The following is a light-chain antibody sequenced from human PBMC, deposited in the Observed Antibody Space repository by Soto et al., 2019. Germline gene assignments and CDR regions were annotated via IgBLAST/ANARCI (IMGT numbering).Light chain of an antibody. J-gene: IGLJ2*01. V-gene: IGLV2-23*01. CDR3: CSYAGSSTLV. CDR1: SSDVGSYKF. Sequence: QSALTQPASVSGSPGQSITISCTGTSSDVGSYKFVSWYQQHPGKAPKLMIYEGSKRPSGVSNRFSGSKSGNMASLTISGHQAEDEADYYCCSYAGSSTLVFGGGTKLTVL. CDR2: EGS.